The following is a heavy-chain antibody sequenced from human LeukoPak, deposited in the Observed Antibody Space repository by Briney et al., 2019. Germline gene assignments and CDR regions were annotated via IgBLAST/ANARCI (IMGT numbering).Heavy chain of an antibody. J-gene: IGHJ4*02. V-gene: IGHV4-39*01. CDR3: ARLRVVRGVIIRDFDY. CDR2: IYYSGST. D-gene: IGHD3-10*01. Sequence: SETLSLTCTVSGGSISSSSYYWGWIRQPPGKGLEWIGSIYYSGSTYYNPSLKCRVTISVDTSKNQFSLKLSSVTAADTAVYYCARLRVVRGVIIRDFDYWGQGTLVTVSS. CDR1: GGSISSSSYY.